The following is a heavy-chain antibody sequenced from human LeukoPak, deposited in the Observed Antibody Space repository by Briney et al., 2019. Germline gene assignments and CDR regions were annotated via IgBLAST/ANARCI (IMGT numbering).Heavy chain of an antibody. CDR2: ISGSGGDT. CDR3: AKDPHFYYFYDMDA. V-gene: IGHV3-23*01. J-gene: IGHJ6*03. Sequence: PGGSLRLSCAASGFSFSDYAMSWVRQAPGKGLEWVSAISGSGGDTYFADSVKGRFTISRDNSKRTVFLQMDSLRAEDTAVYYCAKDPHFYYFYDMDAWGNGTTVNVSS. CDR1: GFSFSDYA.